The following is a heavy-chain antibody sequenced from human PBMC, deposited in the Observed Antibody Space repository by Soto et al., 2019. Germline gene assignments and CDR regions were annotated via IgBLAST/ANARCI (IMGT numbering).Heavy chain of an antibody. Sequence: GESLKISCKGSGYNFNRYWIGWVRQMPGKGLEWMGVIYPGDSDTNYNPSLKSRVTISVDTSKNQFSLKLSSVTAADTAVYYCARVSYGSGSYYYYYGMEVWGQGTTVTVSS. CDR3: ARVSYGSGSYYYYYGMEV. V-gene: IGHV5-51*01. CDR2: IYPGDSDT. CDR1: GYNFNRYW. J-gene: IGHJ6*02. D-gene: IGHD3-10*01.